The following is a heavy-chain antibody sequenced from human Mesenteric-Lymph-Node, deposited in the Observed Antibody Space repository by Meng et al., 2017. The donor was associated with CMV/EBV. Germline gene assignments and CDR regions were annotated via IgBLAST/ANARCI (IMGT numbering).Heavy chain of an antibody. J-gene: IGHJ3*01. V-gene: IGHV3-23*01. CDR3: AKADTSYSGNDAFDV. CDR1: GFAFTDYV. D-gene: IGHD1-26*01. CDR2: LSGSGGHT. Sequence: GGSLRLSCVASGFAFTDYVMNWVRQAPGKGLQWVSGLSGSGGHTYYADSVQGRFAISRDNSKNTLYLQMNSMRAEDTAFYYCAKADTSYSGNDAFDVWGRGTMVTVSS.